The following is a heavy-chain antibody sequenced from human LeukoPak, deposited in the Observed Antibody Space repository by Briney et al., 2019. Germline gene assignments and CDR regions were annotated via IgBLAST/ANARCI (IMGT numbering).Heavy chain of an antibody. CDR3: AKKYASGNAFFDY. CDR2: ISGDGVHT. V-gene: IGHV3-23*01. D-gene: IGHD3-10*01. J-gene: IGHJ4*02. CDR1: GFTFTDYA. Sequence: GGSLRLSCAASGFTFTDYAMTWVRQAPGKGPEWVSAISGDGVHTFYTDSVKGRFTISRDNARNTLYLQMSSLRAEDTAMYYCAKKYASGNAFFDYWGQGALVTVSS.